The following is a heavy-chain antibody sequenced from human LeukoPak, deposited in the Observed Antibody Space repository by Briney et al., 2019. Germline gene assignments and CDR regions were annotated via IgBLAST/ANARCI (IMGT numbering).Heavy chain of an antibody. CDR2: ISGSGGST. CDR3: AKDRSSGWYGPGNFDY. Sequence: PGGSLRLPCAASGFTFSSYAMSWVRQAPGKGLEWVSAISGSGGSTYYADSVKGRFTISRDNSKNTLYLQMNSLRAEDTAVYYCAKDRSSGWYGPGNFDYWGQGTLVTVSS. V-gene: IGHV3-23*01. J-gene: IGHJ4*02. D-gene: IGHD6-19*01. CDR1: GFTFSSYA.